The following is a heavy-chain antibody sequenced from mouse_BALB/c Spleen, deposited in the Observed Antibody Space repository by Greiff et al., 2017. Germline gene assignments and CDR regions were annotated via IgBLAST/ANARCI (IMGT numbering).Heavy chain of an antibody. D-gene: IGHD4-1*01. Sequence: QVQLKESGAELVRPGTSVKVSCKASGYAFTNYLIEWVKQRPGQGLEWIGVINPGSGGTNYNEKFKGKATLTADKSSSTAYMQLSSLTSDDSAVYFCARGWEFAYWGQGTLVTVSA. CDR1: GYAFTNYL. CDR2: INPGSGGT. CDR3: ARGWEFAY. V-gene: IGHV1-54*01. J-gene: IGHJ3*01.